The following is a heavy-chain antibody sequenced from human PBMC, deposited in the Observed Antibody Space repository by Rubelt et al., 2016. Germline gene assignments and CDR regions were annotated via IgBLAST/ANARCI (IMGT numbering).Heavy chain of an antibody. J-gene: IGHJ4*02. CDR3: AKDYSSGWYDY. CDR2: ISGDGGRT. D-gene: IGHD6-19*01. CDR1: RFVFDAYA. Sequence: EVQLVESGGGVVQPGGSLRLSCAASRFVFDAYAMHWVRQPPGKGLEWVSLISGDGGRTYYADSVKGRFTISSDNSKNSLYLQMNSLRTEDTAFDYCAKDYSSGWYDYWGQGTLVTVSS. V-gene: IGHV3-43*02.